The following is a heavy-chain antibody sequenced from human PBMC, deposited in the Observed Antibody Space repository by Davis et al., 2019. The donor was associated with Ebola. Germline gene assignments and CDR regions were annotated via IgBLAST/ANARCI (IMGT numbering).Heavy chain of an antibody. V-gene: IGHV3-30*18. Sequence: PGGSLRLSCAASGFTVSSNYMSWVRQAPGKGLEWVAVISYDGSNKYYADSVKGRFTISRDNSKNTLYLQMNSLRAEDTAVYYCAKRYSSSWYHNYYYYYYMDVWGKGTTVTVSS. CDR2: ISYDGSNK. J-gene: IGHJ6*03. CDR3: AKRYSSSWYHNYYYYYYMDV. CDR1: GFTVSSNY. D-gene: IGHD6-13*01.